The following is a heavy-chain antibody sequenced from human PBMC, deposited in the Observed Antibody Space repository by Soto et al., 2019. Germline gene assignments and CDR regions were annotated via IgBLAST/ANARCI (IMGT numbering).Heavy chain of an antibody. J-gene: IGHJ4*02. CDR2: ISGGGGST. V-gene: IGHV3-23*01. Sequence: GGSLRLSCVASGFTFSSYAMSWVRQAPGKGLEWVSVISGGGGSTHYADSVKGRFTVSRDNSKNTLYLQMNSLRADDTAVYYCAKDLSGTYGEDYWGQGTLVTVSS. D-gene: IGHD1-26*01. CDR3: AKDLSGTYGEDY. CDR1: GFTFSSYA.